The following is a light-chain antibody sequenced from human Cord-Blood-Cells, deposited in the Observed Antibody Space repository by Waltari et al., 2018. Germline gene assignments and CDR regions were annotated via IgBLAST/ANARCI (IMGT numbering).Light chain of an antibody. J-gene: IGKJ5*01. CDR1: QSVSSY. CDR3: QQRSNWPIT. CDR2: DAS. Sequence: EIVLTQSPATLSLSPGERATLSCRASQSVSSYLAWYQQKPGQAPRLLIYDASNRATGIPARFSGSGSGTDFTLTIRSLGPEDFAVYYCQQRSNWPITFGQGTRLEIK. V-gene: IGKV3-11*01.